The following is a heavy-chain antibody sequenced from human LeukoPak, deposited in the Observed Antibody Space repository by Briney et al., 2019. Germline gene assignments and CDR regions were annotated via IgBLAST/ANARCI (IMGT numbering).Heavy chain of an antibody. Sequence: ASVKVSCKASGYTFTSYGISWVRQAPGQGLEWMGWISTYNGNTHYAQKLQGRVTMTTDTSTSTAYMELRSLRSDDTAVYYCARSSLAVAGSAFDYWGQGTLVTVS. D-gene: IGHD6-19*01. J-gene: IGHJ4*02. V-gene: IGHV1-18*01. CDR3: ARSSLAVAGSAFDY. CDR2: ISTYNGNT. CDR1: GYTFTSYG.